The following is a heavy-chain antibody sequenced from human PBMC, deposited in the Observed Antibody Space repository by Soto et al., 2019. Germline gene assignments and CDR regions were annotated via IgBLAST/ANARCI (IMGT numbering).Heavy chain of an antibody. V-gene: IGHV4-34*01. CDR3: AREGAPDSSGYSG. Sequence: SETLSLTCAVYGGSFSGYYWSWIRQPPGKGLEWIGEINHSGSTNYNPSLKSRVTISVDTSKNQFSLKLSSVTAADTAVYYCAREGAPDSSGYSGWGQGTLVTVSS. CDR1: GGSFSGYY. J-gene: IGHJ4*02. D-gene: IGHD3-22*01. CDR2: INHSGST.